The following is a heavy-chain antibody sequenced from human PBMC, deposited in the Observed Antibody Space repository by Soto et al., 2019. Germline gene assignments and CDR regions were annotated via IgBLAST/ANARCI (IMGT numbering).Heavy chain of an antibody. Sequence: ASVKVSCKASGYTFTSYYMHWVRQAPGQGLEWMGIINPSGGSTSYAQKFQGRGTMTRDTSTSTVYMELSSLRSEDTAVYYCARPYYGSGNYYYYYGMDVWGQGTTVTVSS. CDR3: ARPYYGSGNYYYYYGMDV. V-gene: IGHV1-46*01. D-gene: IGHD3-10*01. CDR1: GYTFTSYY. J-gene: IGHJ6*02. CDR2: INPSGGST.